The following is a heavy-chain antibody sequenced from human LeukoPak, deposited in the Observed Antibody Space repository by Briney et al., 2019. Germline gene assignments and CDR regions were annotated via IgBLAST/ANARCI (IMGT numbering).Heavy chain of an antibody. CDR1: GGTFSSYA. D-gene: IGHD2-2*01. CDR3: ARESGDILVVPYY. Sequence: ASVKVSCKASGGTFSSYAISWVRQAAGQGLEWMGWMSPISGNTGYAQKFQGRLTMTRNTAINTAYLELSGLRSEDTAVYYCARESGDILVVPYYWGQGTLVTVSS. V-gene: IGHV1-8*02. J-gene: IGHJ4*02. CDR2: MSPISGNT.